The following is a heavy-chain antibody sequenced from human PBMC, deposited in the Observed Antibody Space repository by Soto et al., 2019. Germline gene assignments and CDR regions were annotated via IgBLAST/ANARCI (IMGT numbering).Heavy chain of an antibody. CDR3: ARGGGYNSGIDD. V-gene: IGHV4-59*01. CDR1: CDSTRGFS. D-gene: IGHD5-12*01. CDR2: IYSSGYT. J-gene: IGHJ4*02. Sequence: XQSLSVPGTVRCDSTRGFSWGWIRQPPGKGLEWIGYIYSSGYTNYNPSLKNRGTIAVDTPKKQFFLNLRSVTAADTALYYCARGGGYNSGIDDWGRGIRVTVSS.